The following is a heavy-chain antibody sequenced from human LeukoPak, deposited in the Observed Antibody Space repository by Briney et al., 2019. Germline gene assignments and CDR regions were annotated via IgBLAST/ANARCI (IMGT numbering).Heavy chain of an antibody. Sequence: VSSVKVFCKASGYTFTSYDINWVRQATGQGLEWMGCMNHNSGNTGYAQKFQGRVTMTRNTSISKAYMELSSLRSEDTAVYYCAGGRKELGWLTMVRGLLYYYYGMDVWGQGTTVTVSS. V-gene: IGHV1-8*01. CDR1: GYTFTSYD. CDR2: MNHNSGNT. D-gene: IGHD3-10*01. CDR3: AGGRKELGWLTMVRGLLYYYYGMDV. J-gene: IGHJ6*02.